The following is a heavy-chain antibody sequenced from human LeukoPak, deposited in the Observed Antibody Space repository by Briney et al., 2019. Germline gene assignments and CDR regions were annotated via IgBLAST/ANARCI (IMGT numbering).Heavy chain of an antibody. CDR2: IYSGGST. D-gene: IGHD6-19*01. Sequence: GGSLRLSCAPSGFTLSINYMSWVRQAPGKGLEWGSLIYSGGSTYYADSVKGRCTISRDNSKNTLYLQMNSLRAEDTAVYYCAREGGTYSSVSEGGREDYYFDYWGQGTLVTVSS. V-gene: IGHV3-53*01. CDR1: GFTLSINY. CDR3: AREGGTYSSVSEGGREDYYFDY. J-gene: IGHJ4*02.